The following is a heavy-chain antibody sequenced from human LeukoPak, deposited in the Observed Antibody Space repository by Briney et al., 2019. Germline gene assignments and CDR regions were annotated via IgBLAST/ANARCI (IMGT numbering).Heavy chain of an antibody. CDR2: ISSSSSYI. CDR1: GFTFSSYS. V-gene: IGHV3-21*01. J-gene: IGHJ4*02. CDR3: ARVGYSSSSDY. Sequence: KPGGSLRLSCAASGFTFSSYSMNWVRQAPGKGLEWVSSISSSSSYIHYADSVKGRFTISRDNAKNSLYLQMNSLRAEDTAVYYCARVGYSSSSDYWGQGTLVTVSS. D-gene: IGHD6-6*01.